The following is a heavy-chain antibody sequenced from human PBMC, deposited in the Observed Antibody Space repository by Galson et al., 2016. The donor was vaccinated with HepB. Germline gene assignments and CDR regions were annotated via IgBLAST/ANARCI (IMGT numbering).Heavy chain of an antibody. Sequence: SLRLSCAASGFTFSRYCMNWVRQAPGKGLEWVSTIKEDGSGTYYAESVKGRFTISRDNVKNSLYLQLNNLRDGDTAVYYCATDGEEPGWNFWHWGQGTLVSVSS. J-gene: IGHJ1*01. V-gene: IGHV3-7*03. CDR1: GFTFSRYC. CDR2: IKEDGSGT. D-gene: IGHD3-10*01. CDR3: ATDGEEPGWNFWH.